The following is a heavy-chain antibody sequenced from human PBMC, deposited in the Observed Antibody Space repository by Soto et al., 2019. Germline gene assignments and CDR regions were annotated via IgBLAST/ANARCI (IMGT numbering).Heavy chain of an antibody. CDR3: ARVWGGAFDI. CDR2: IYYSGST. CDR1: GGSISSYY. D-gene: IGHD3-10*01. J-gene: IGHJ3*02. Sequence: SQTTSLTCTVSGGSISSYYWSWIRQPPGKGLEWIGYIYYSGSTNYNPSLKSRVTISVDTSKNQFSLKLSSVTAADTAVYYCARVWGGAFDIWGQGTMVTGSS. V-gene: IGHV4-59*01.